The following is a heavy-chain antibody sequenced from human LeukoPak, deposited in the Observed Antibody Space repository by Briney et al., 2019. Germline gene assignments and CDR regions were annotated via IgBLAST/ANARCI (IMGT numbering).Heavy chain of an antibody. CDR2: IYSSGST. CDR3: AKEGTYTYGASDFDY. V-gene: IGHV4-39*06. J-gene: IGHJ4*02. CDR1: GVSISSSSYY. Sequence: SETLSLTCTVSGVSISSSSYYWGWIRQPPGKGLEWIGSIYSSGSTYYNPSLKSRVTISVDTSKNQFTLKLSSVTAADTAVYYCAKEGTYTYGASDFDYWGQGTLVTVSS. D-gene: IGHD4/OR15-4a*01.